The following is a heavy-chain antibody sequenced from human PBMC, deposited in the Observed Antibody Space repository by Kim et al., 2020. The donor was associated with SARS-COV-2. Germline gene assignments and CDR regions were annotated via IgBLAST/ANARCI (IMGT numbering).Heavy chain of an antibody. CDR2: ISKDGNNK. V-gene: IGHV3-30*03. Sequence: GGSLRLSCAVSGFTFSSYGMHWVRQAPGKGLEWVALISKDGNNKYYADSVRGRFTISRDNFKNTLYLQMNSLRAEDTAVYYASVAGSVGDYWGQGTLVTVSS. CDR3: SVAGSVGDY. J-gene: IGHJ4*02. D-gene: IGHD6-19*01. CDR1: GFTFSSYG.